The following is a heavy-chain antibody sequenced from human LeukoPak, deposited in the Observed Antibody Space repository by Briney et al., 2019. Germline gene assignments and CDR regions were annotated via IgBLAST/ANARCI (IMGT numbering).Heavy chain of an antibody. Sequence: GGSLRLSCAASGFTFSLYWMHWVRQTPGKGLVWVSRIHTDGSVTIYADSVKGRFTISRDNAKNTLYLQMNSLRAEDTDVYYCARHLPGDYGALDIWGQGAMVTISS. CDR1: GFTFSLYW. J-gene: IGHJ3*02. CDR3: ARHLPGDYGALDI. V-gene: IGHV3-74*01. D-gene: IGHD4-17*01. CDR2: IHTDGSVT.